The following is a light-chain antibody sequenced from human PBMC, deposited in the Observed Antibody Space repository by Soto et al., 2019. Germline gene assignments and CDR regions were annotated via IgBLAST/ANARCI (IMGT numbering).Light chain of an antibody. V-gene: IGLV2-14*01. CDR2: GVS. Sequence: QSVLTQPASVSGSPGQSITISCTGTISDFVVYNYVSWYQQHPGKAPKLMIYGVSNRPSGVSNRFSGSKSGNTASLTISGPQADDEADYYCSSHTISSALQVFGTGTKVTVL. CDR1: ISDFVVYNY. J-gene: IGLJ1*01. CDR3: SSHTISSALQV.